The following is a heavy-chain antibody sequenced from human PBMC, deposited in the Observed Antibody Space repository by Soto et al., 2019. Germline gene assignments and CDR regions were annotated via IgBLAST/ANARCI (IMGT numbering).Heavy chain of an antibody. V-gene: IGHV3-23*01. J-gene: IGHJ4*02. CDR3: AKDGYYDFWSGSRGYFDY. D-gene: IGHD3-3*01. Sequence: EVQLLESGGGLVQPGGSLRLSCAASGFTFSSYAISWVRQAPGKGLEWVSAISGSGGSTYYADSVKGRFTISRDNSKNTLYLQMNSLRAEDTAVYYCAKDGYYDFWSGSRGYFDYWGQGTLVTVSS. CDR1: GFTFSSYA. CDR2: ISGSGGST.